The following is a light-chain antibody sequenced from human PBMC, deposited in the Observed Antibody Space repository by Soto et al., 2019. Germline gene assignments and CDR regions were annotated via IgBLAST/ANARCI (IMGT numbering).Light chain of an antibody. V-gene: IGLV2-14*01. CDR2: DVT. J-gene: IGLJ1*01. Sequence: QSALTQPASVSRSPGQSITIPCTRTSSDVGGYNYVSWYQQHPGKAPKLMIYDVTNRPSEISNRFSGSKSGNTASLTISGLQAEDEADYYCSSYTSTSTYVFGTGTKLTVL. CDR3: SSYTSTSTYV. CDR1: SSDVGGYNY.